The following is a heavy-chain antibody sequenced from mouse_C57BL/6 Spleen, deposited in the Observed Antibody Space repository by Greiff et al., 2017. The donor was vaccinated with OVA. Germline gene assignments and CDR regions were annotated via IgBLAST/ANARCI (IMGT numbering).Heavy chain of an antibody. J-gene: IGHJ2*01. V-gene: IGHV8-8*01. CDR2: IWWDDDK. CDR3: ARNSGGGITTVVAPDY. CDR1: GFSLSTFGMG. Sequence: QVTLKESGPGILQPSQTLSLTCSFSGFSLSTFGMGVGWIRQPSGKGLEWLAHIWWDDDKYYNPALKSRLTISKDTSKNQVFLKIANVDTADTATYYCARNSGGGITTVVAPDYWGQGTTLTVSS. D-gene: IGHD1-1*01.